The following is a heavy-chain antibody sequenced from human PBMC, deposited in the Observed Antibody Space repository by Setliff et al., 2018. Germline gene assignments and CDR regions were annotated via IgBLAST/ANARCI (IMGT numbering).Heavy chain of an antibody. D-gene: IGHD1-7*01. J-gene: IGHJ4*02. CDR2: IIHSGST. CDR1: GGSFSGYY. CDR3: ARSVSRRENFLLDY. V-gene: IGHV4-34*12. Sequence: SETLSLTCAVYGGSFSGYYWSWIRQPPGKRLEWIGEIIHSGSTNYNPSLKSRGTISMDTSKNQFSLKVSSVTAADTAVYYCARSVSRRENFLLDYWGQGALVTVSS.